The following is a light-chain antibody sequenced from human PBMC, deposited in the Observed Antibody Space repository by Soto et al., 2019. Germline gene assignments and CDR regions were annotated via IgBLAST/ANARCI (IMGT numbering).Light chain of an antibody. CDR1: QSVSSR. J-gene: IGKJ1*01. Sequence: EIVMTQSPATLSVSPGERVTLSCRASQSVSSRLAWYHQKPGQSPRLLIYGASTRATGIPARFSGSGSGTEFTLTISSLQSEDFGLYYCHQYNNFWPFAQGPKLKS. CDR3: HQYNNFWP. V-gene: IGKV3-15*01. CDR2: GAS.